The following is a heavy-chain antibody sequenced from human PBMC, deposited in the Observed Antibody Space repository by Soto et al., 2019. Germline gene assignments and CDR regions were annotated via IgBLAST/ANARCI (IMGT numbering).Heavy chain of an antibody. D-gene: IGHD1-1*01. CDR2: IYYSEST. Sequence: QLQLQESGPGLVKPSETLSLTCTVSGGSISSSSYYWDWIRQPPGKGLEWIGSIYYSESTYYNPSLKSRVTISVDTSKNQFSLKLSSVTAADTAVYYCARRNWSGNWYFDLWGRGTLVTVSS. CDR3: ARRNWSGNWYFDL. V-gene: IGHV4-39*01. J-gene: IGHJ2*01. CDR1: GGSISSSSYY.